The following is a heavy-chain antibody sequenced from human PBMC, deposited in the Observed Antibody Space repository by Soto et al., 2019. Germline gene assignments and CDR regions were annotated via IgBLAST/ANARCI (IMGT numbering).Heavy chain of an antibody. CDR1: GFTFSQYL. D-gene: IGHD2-8*01. J-gene: IGHJ4*02. V-gene: IGHV3-7*01. CDR2: IKEDGSEN. Sequence: GGSLRLSCEASGFTFSQYLMSWVRQAPEKGLEWVANIKEDGSENYNVGSVKGRFTISRDNAKNSLYLQLSTLRAEDTAVYFCARTVITGVGRGYFDLWGRGILVTVSS. CDR3: ARTVITGVGRGYFDL.